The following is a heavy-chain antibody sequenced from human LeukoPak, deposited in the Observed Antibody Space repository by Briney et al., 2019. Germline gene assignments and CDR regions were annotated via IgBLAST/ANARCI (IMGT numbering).Heavy chain of an antibody. CDR3: ARHWDTMVRGVSPS. D-gene: IGHD3-10*01. Sequence: GSLRLSCTVSGSTVSSNSMSWVRQAPGKGLEWIGSVYYSGSTYYNPSLKSRVTISVDTSKNQISLKLSSVTAADTAVYYCARHWDTMVRGVSPSWGQGTLVTVSS. J-gene: IGHJ5*02. CDR1: GSTVSSNS. V-gene: IGHV4-39*01. CDR2: VYYSGST.